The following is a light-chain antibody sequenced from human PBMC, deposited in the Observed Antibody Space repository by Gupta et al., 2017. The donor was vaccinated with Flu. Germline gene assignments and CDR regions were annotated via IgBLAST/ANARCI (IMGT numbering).Light chain of an antibody. Sequence: SPATLSWAPGERATISRRASQSVSSYLACYQQKPGQAPRLLIYDSSNRATGIPARFSGSGSATDFTLTISSLEPEDFAVYYCQQRSNWLTFGGGTKVEIK. CDR1: QSVSSY. CDR3: QQRSNWLT. J-gene: IGKJ4*01. CDR2: DSS. V-gene: IGKV3-11*01.